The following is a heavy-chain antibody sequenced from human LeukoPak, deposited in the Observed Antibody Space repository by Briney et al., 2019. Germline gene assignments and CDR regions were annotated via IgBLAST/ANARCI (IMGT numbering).Heavy chain of an antibody. Sequence: GGSLRLSCAAEGFTLSTHGMSWVRQAPGKGLEWVSSISSRDDTTNYADSVKGRFTISRDGSKNTLYLQMNSLRAEDTAVYYCARGGGDGSGSYYAFDIWGQGTMVTVSS. D-gene: IGHD3-10*01. V-gene: IGHV3-23*01. J-gene: IGHJ3*02. CDR3: ARGGGDGSGSYYAFDI. CDR2: ISSRDDTT. CDR1: GFTLSTHG.